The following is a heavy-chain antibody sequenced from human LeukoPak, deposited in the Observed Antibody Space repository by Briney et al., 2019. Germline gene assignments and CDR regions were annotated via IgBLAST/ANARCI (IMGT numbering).Heavy chain of an antibody. J-gene: IGHJ5*02. D-gene: IGHD6-13*01. CDR1: GGSFSGYY. V-gene: IGHV4-34*01. CDR2: INHSGST. Sequence: PSETLSLTCAVYGGSFSGYYWSWIRQPPGKGLEWIGEINHSGSTNYNPSLKSRVTISVDTSKNQFSLKLSSVTAADTAVYYCARRSALYSSSWANFPSKKTNWFVPWGQGTLVTVSS. CDR3: ARRSALYSSSWANFPSKKTNWFVP.